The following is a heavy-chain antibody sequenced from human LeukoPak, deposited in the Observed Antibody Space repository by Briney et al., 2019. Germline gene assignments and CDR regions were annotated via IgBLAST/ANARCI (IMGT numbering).Heavy chain of an antibody. J-gene: IGHJ4*02. Sequence: GGSLRLSCVAFGFSLSTYDMYWVRQAPGKGLEYVSGISSNGGTTYYANSVKGRFTISRDNSKNTLYLQMGSLRAEDMAVYYCARGYCSSTSCTNDYWGQGTLVTVSS. CDR2: ISSNGGTT. V-gene: IGHV3-64*01. CDR3: ARGYCSSTSCTNDY. D-gene: IGHD2-2*01. CDR1: GFSLSTYD.